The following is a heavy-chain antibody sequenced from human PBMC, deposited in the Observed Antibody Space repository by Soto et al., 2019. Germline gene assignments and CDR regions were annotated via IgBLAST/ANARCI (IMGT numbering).Heavy chain of an antibody. V-gene: IGHV1-18*01. CDR3: VRDTYYYHSSGPAPFEY. CDR1: GYSFTTYG. D-gene: IGHD3-22*01. J-gene: IGHJ4*02. CDR2: ISGYNGNT. Sequence: QIQLVQSGTEVKRSGASVKVSCKTSGYSFTTYGLSWVRQAPGRGLEWVGWISGYNGNTNYAQKFQGTVILTTDTPTTTGDMEIKRLSSDDTAVYYCVRDTYYYHSSGPAPFEYWGQGTQVTVSS.